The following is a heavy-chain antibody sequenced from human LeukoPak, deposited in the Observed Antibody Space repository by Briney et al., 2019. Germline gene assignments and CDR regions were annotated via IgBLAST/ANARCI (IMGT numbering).Heavy chain of an antibody. V-gene: IGHV1-18*01. CDR1: GSTFTSYG. CDR2: ISAYNGNT. D-gene: IGHD4-17*01. J-gene: IGHJ5*02. Sequence: GASVKVSCKASGSTFTSYGISWVRQAPGQGLEWMGWISAYNGNTNCAQKLQGRVTMTTDTSTSTAYMELRSLRSDDTAVYYCASYDYGDNNWFDPWGQGTLVTVSS. CDR3: ASYDYGDNNWFDP.